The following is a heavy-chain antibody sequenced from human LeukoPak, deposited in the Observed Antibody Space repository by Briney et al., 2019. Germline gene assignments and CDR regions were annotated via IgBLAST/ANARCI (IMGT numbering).Heavy chain of an antibody. D-gene: IGHD5-24*01. CDR3: AGRGDGNLYYFDH. V-gene: IGHV3-33*03. J-gene: IGHJ4*02. Sequence: GGSLRLSCAASGFTFSSYGMHWVRQAPGKGLEWVAVIWYDGSNKYYVDSVKGRFTISRDNAKNSLYLQMNSPRPEDTAVYYCAGRGDGNLYYFDHWGQGTLVTASS. CDR1: GFTFSSYG. CDR2: IWYDGSNK.